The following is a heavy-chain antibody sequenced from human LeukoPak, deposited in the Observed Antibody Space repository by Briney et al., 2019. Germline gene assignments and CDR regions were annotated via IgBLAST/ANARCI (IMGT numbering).Heavy chain of an antibody. CDR1: GFTFDDYA. D-gene: IGHD3-10*01. CDR2: ISWNSGSI. J-gene: IGHJ4*02. V-gene: IGHV3-9*01. CDR3: AKDIGPDYYGSGSFDY. Sequence: PGGSLRLSCAASGFTFDDYAMHWVRHAPGKGLEWVSGISWNSGSIGYADSVKGRFTISRDNAKNSLYLQMNSLRAEDTALYYCAKDIGPDYYGSGSFDYWGQGTLVTVSS.